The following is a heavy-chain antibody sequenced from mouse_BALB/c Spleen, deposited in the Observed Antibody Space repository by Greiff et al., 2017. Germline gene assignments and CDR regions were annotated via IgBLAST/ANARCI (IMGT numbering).Heavy chain of an antibody. CDR3: ARDYGYFYFDY. D-gene: IGHD1-2*01. CDR1: GFNIKDTY. Sequence: VQLQQSGAELVKPGASVKLSCTASGFNIKDTYMHWVKQRPEQGLEWIGRIDPANGNTKYDPKFQGKATITADTSSNTAYLQLSSLTSEDTAVYYCARDYGYFYFDYWGQGTTLTVSS. V-gene: IGHV14-3*02. J-gene: IGHJ2*01. CDR2: IDPANGNT.